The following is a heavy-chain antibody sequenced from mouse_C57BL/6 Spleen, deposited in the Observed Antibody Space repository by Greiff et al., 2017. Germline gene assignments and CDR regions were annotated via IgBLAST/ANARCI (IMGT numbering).Heavy chain of an antibody. D-gene: IGHD1-1*01. V-gene: IGHV1-82*01. CDR3: AGSSPHYFDY. J-gene: IGHJ2*01. CDR1: GYAFSSSW. CDR2: IYPGDGDT. Sequence: QVQLKESGPELVKPGASVKISCKASGYAFSSSWMNWVKQRPGKGLEWIGRIYPGDGDTNYNGKFKGKATLTADKSSSTAYMQLSRLTSEDSAVYFCAGSSPHYFDYWGQGTTLTVSS.